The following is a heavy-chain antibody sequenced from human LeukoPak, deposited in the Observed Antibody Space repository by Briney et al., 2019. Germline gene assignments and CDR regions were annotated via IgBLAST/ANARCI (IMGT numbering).Heavy chain of an antibody. J-gene: IGHJ4*02. V-gene: IGHV4-59*01. CDR1: GGPITGYH. CDR3: ARESLDSSSSGRGLDF. Sequence: SETLSLTCTVSGGPITGYHWSWIRQPPGKGLEWIGYIYYTGSTNYNPSLKSRVTMSVDTSNNQFSLKLSSVTAADTAVYYCARESLDSSSSGRGLDFWGQGTLVTVSS. CDR2: IYYTGST. D-gene: IGHD6-6*01.